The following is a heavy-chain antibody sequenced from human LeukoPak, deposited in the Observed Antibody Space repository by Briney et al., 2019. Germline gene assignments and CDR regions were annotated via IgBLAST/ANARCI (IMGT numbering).Heavy chain of an antibody. V-gene: IGHV4-59*01. CDR3: ARVSPNSSGWSVIRPDAI. CDR2: IYYSGST. CDR1: GGSISSYY. D-gene: IGHD6-19*01. Sequence: SETQTLTCTVPGGSISSYYWSWTRQPPGKGLEWIGYIYYSGSTNYNPSLKSRVTISVDTSTNQFSLKLRSVTAADTAVYYCARVSPNSSGWSVIRPDAIWVQGPM. J-gene: IGHJ3*02.